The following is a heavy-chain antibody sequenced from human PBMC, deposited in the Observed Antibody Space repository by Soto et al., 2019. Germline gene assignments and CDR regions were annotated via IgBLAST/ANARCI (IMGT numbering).Heavy chain of an antibody. CDR3: ARWVGATSFDY. CDR2: IYYSGST. Sequence: QVPLQESGPGLVKPSQTLSLTCTVSGGSISSGGYYWIWIRQHPGKGLEWIGYIYYSGSTYYNPSLKSRVTISVDTSKNQFSMKLSSVTAADTAVYYCARWVGATSFDYWGQGTLVTVSS. CDR1: GGSISSGGYY. J-gene: IGHJ4*02. V-gene: IGHV4-31*03. D-gene: IGHD1-26*01.